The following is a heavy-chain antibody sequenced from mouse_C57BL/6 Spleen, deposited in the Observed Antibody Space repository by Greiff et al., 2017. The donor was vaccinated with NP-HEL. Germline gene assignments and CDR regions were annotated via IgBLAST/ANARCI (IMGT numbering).Heavy chain of an antibody. CDR3: ARGYDYDGYAMDY. J-gene: IGHJ4*01. CDR1: GFTFSDYY. CDR2: INYDGSST. V-gene: IGHV5-16*01. D-gene: IGHD2-4*01. Sequence: EVQVVESEGGLVQPGSSMKLSCTASGFTFSDYYMAWVRQVPEKGLEWVANINYDGSSTYYLDSLKSRFIISRDNAKNILYLQMSSLKSEGTATYYCARGYDYDGYAMDYWGQGTSVTVSS.